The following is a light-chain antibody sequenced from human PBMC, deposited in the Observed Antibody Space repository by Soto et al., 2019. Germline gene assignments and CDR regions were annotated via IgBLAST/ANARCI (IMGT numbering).Light chain of an antibody. Sequence: EIVLTQSPGTLSLSPGARATLSCKASQSVSSSYLAWYQQKPGQAPRLLIYGASSRATGIPDRFSGSGSETDFTLTISSLEPEDFAVYYCQHRMNWPLTFGQGTKVDIK. CDR2: GAS. J-gene: IGKJ1*01. CDR1: QSVSSSY. V-gene: IGKV3D-20*02. CDR3: QHRMNWPLT.